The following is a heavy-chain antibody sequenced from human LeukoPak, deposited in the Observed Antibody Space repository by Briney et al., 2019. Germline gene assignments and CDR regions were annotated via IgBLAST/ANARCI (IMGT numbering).Heavy chain of an antibody. D-gene: IGHD7-27*01. CDR2: ISTRSTTM. V-gene: IGHV3-48*01. Sequence: PGGSLRLFCAASGFTLSSYSMNWVRQAPGKGLEWVSHISTRSTTMSYTDSVRGRFTISRDNGKNSLYLQMNSLRAEDTGVYYCARDWAYGFDMWGHGTMVTVSS. CDR3: ARDWAYGFDM. CDR1: GFTLSSYS. J-gene: IGHJ3*02.